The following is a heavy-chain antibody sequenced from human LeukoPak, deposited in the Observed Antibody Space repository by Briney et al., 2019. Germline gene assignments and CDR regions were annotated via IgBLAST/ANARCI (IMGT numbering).Heavy chain of an antibody. CDR1: GGTFISYA. CDR2: IIPIFGTA. D-gene: IGHD6-6*01. CDR3: VPYSSSSGYYYGMDV. J-gene: IGHJ6*02. Sequence: SVKVSCKASGGTFISYAISWVRQAPGQGLEWMGGIIPIFGTANYAQKFQGRVTITADESTSTAYMELSSLRSEDTAVYYCVPYSSSSGYYYGMDVWGQGTTVTVSS. V-gene: IGHV1-69*13.